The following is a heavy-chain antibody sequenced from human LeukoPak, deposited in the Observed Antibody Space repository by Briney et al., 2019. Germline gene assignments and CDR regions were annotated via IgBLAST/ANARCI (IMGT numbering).Heavy chain of an antibody. CDR1: GYTFTSYG. CDR3: ARDLFVVVVAATVGWFDP. J-gene: IGHJ5*01. D-gene: IGHD2-15*01. V-gene: IGHV1-18*01. CDR2: ISAYNGNT. Sequence: GASVKVSCKASGYTFTSYGISWVRQAPGQGLEWMGWISAYNGNTNYAQKLQGRVTMATDTSTSTAYMELRSLRSDDTAVYYCARDLFVVVVAATVGWFDPCGQGTLVTVSS.